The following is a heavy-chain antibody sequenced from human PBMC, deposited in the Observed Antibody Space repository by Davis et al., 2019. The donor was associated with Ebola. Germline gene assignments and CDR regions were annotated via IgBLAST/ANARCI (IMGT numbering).Heavy chain of an antibody. CDR2: IYYSGST. CDR1: GGSISSYY. CDR3: ARGGEYQLLSYYYYGMDV. J-gene: IGHJ6*02. D-gene: IGHD2-2*01. V-gene: IGHV4-59*01. Sequence: MPGGSLRLSCTVSGGSISSYYWSWIRQPPGKGLEWIGYIYYSGSTNYNPSLKSRVTISVDTSKNQFSLKLSSVTAADTAVYYCARGGEYQLLSYYYYGMDVWGQGTTVTVSS.